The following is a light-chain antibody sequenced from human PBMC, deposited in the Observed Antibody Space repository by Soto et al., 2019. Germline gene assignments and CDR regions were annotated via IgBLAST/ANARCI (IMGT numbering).Light chain of an antibody. CDR2: DAS. V-gene: IGKV1-5*01. J-gene: IGKJ1*01. CDR3: QQYNSYSTT. CDR1: QSISSW. Sequence: DIQMTQSPSTLSASVGDRVTITCRARQSISSWLVWYQQKPGKAPKLLIYDASSLESGVPSRFSGSGSGTEFTLTISSLQPDDFAPYYCQQYNSYSTTFGQGTKVDI.